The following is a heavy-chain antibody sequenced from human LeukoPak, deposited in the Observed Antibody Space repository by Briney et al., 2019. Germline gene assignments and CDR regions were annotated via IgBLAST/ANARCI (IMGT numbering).Heavy chain of an antibody. Sequence: PGGSLRLSCAASGFTFSSYGMHWVRQAPGKGLEWVAFIRYDGSNKYYADSVKGRFTISRDNSKNTLYLQMNSLRAEDTAVYYCAKAESYYYYYMDVWGKGTTVTVSS. D-gene: IGHD1-14*01. V-gene: IGHV3-30*02. CDR1: GFTFSSYG. CDR2: IRYDGSNK. CDR3: AKAESYYYYYMDV. J-gene: IGHJ6*03.